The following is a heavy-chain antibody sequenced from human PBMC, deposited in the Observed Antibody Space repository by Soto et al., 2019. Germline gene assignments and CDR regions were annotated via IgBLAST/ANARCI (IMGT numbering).Heavy chain of an antibody. CDR2: VNHSGTT. D-gene: IGHD2-2*01. CDR3: ARGIGYCSSINCYSSRRLRFDS. J-gene: IGHJ4*02. V-gene: IGHV4-34*01. Sequence: QVQLQQWGAGLLKPSETLSLTCAVYGGSFSGYYWTWIRQSPEKGLEWIGEVNHSGTTYYNPSLMTRVTVSVHTHKNQFSLKMSSVTAADTAVYYCARGIGYCSSINCYSSRRLRFDSWGQGTLVTVSS. CDR1: GGSFSGYY.